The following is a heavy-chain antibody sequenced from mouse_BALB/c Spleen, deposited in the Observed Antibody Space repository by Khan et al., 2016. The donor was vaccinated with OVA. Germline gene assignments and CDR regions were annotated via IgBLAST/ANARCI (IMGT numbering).Heavy chain of an antibody. Sequence: EVQLQESGPGLVKPSQSLSLTCTVTGYSITSGYAWNWIRQFPGNKLEWMGYISYSGSTSYNPSLRSRISITRATSKNQFFLQLNSVTTEDTATYYCARKNDDGYAMDCWGQGTSVTVSS. CDR3: ARKNDDGYAMDC. V-gene: IGHV3-2*02. D-gene: IGHD2-12*01. J-gene: IGHJ4*01. CDR1: GYSITSGYA. CDR2: ISYSGST.